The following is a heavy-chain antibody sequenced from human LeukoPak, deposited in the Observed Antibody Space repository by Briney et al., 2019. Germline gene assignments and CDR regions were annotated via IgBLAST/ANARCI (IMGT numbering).Heavy chain of an antibody. CDR3: AKNGDRGAYCSGGTCYPYYYYYMDV. D-gene: IGHD2-15*01. V-gene: IGHV3-23*01. CDR1: GLTFSSYG. J-gene: IGHJ6*03. CDR2: ISTTGGTT. Sequence: GGSLRLSCAASGLTFSSYGMSWVRQAPGRGLEWVSAISTTGGTTYYADSVRGRFTISRDNSRNTLHLQMNSLRAEDTAIYYCAKNGDRGAYCSGGTCYPYYYYYMDVWGKGTTVTISS.